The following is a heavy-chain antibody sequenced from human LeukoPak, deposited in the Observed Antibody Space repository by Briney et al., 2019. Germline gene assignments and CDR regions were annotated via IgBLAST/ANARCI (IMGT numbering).Heavy chain of an antibody. V-gene: IGHV3-23*01. CDR3: AEDGGWPYWYFDL. J-gene: IGHJ2*01. CDR2: ISGSGGST. CDR1: GFTFSSYA. D-gene: IGHD6-19*01. Sequence: GGSLRLSCAASGFTFSSYAMSWVRQAPGKGLEWVSAISGSGGSTYYADSVKGRFTISRDNSKNTLYLQMNSLRAEDTAVYYCAEDGGWPYWYFDLWGRGTLVTVSS.